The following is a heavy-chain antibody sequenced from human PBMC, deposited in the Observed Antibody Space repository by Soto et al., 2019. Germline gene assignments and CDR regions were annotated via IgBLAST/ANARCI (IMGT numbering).Heavy chain of an antibody. Sequence: QVQLVQSGAEVKKPGSSVKVSCKASGGTFSSYTISWVRQAPGQGLEWMGRIIPILGIANYAQKFQGRVTITADQSTSTAYMELSSLRSEDTAVYYCASSRVAAAGYYYGMDVWGQGTTVTVSS. CDR1: GGTFSSYT. CDR2: IIPILGIA. D-gene: IGHD6-13*01. J-gene: IGHJ6*02. V-gene: IGHV1-69*02. CDR3: ASSRVAAAGYYYGMDV.